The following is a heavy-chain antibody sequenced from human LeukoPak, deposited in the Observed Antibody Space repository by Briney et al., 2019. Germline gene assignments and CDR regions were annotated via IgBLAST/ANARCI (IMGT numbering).Heavy chain of an antibody. V-gene: IGHV3-74*03. Sequence: VGSLRLSCEPSGFPFSSYWMLWVRQAPGKGLVWVSRISGDGTIKTYADFVRGRFTISRDNTKNILYLQMNSLKVEDTAIYFCSRSQFDYWGQGVLVTVSS. CDR1: GFPFSSYW. CDR3: SRSQFDY. CDR2: ISGDGTIK. J-gene: IGHJ4*02.